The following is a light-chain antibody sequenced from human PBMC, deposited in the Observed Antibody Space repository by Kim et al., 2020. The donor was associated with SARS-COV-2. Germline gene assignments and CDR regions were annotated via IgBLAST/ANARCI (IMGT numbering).Light chain of an antibody. Sequence: QSALTQPASVSGSPGQSITISCTGASHNIGSYNFVAWYQQYPGKAPKLMIYDVTKRPSGISTRFSGSKSGNTASLTISGLQAEDEADYYCCSFGLFG. J-gene: IGLJ3*02. V-gene: IGLV2-23*02. CDR1: SHNIGSYNF. CDR2: DVT. CDR3: CSFGL.